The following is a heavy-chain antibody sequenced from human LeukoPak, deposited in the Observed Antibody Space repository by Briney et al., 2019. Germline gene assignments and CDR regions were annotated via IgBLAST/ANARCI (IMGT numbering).Heavy chain of an antibody. V-gene: IGHV4-59*01. CDR3: AREQQQLDSWFDP. CDR2: IYYSGST. J-gene: IGHJ5*02. Sequence: SETLSLTCTVSGGSISSYYWSWIRQPPGKGLEWIGYIYYSGSTNYNPSLKSRVTISVDTSKNQFSLKLSSVTAADTAVYYCAREQQQLDSWFDPWGQGTLVTVSS. D-gene: IGHD6-13*01. CDR1: GGSISSYY.